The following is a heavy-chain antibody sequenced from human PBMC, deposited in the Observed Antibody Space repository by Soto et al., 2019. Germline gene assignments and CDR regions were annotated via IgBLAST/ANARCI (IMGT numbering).Heavy chain of an antibody. CDR1: GFSLSSSG. J-gene: IGHJ4*02. V-gene: IGHV3-30*18. D-gene: IGHD6-19*01. CDR2: SSFDGTQQ. Sequence: GGSLRLSCTASGFSLSSSGMHWVRQAPGKGLEWLAVSSFDGTQQFYGDSVKGRFTVSRDNSNNTRYLEMNSLRTEDTAVYYCAKQRRGSGWYPLDSRGQGTPFTVSS. CDR3: AKQRRGSGWYPLDS.